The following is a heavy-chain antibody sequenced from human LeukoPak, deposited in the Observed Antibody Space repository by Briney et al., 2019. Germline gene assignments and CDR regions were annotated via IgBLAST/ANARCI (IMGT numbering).Heavy chain of an antibody. D-gene: IGHD1-14*01. CDR1: GGSFSGHY. CDR2: INEGGST. Sequence: PSETLSLTCAVYGGSFSGHYWSWIRQPPGKELEWIGEINEGGSTKYIPSLESRVTISVDTSKNQFSLKVNSVAAADTAVYYCARGGLNRNYFDSWGQGILVTVSS. V-gene: IGHV4-34*01. J-gene: IGHJ4*02. CDR3: ARGGLNRNYFDS.